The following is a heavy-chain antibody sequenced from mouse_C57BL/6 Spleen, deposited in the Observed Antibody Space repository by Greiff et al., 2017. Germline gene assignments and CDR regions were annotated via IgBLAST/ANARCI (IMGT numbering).Heavy chain of an antibody. D-gene: IGHD1-1*01. J-gene: IGHJ4*01. CDR1: GYTFTSYW. CDR2: IDPNSGGT. Sequence: QVQLQQPGAELVKPGASVKLSCKASGYTFTSYWMHWVKQRPGRGLEWIGRIDPNSGGTKYNEKFKSKATLTVDKPSSTAYMPLSSLTSEDSAVYYCARGGYGSSYYYAMDDWGPGTSVTVSS. CDR3: ARGGYGSSYYYAMDD. V-gene: IGHV1-72*01.